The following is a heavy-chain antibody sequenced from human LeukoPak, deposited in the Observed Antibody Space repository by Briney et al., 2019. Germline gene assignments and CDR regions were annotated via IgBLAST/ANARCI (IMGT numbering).Heavy chain of an antibody. CDR2: IWFDGSDK. Sequence: GGSLRLSCAASGFTFSSYGMHWVRQAPGKGLEWVAVIWFDGSDKYYADPVKGRFTISRDNSKNTLYLQMNSLRAEDTAVYYCARDGYSGYDFYFDYWGQGSLVTISS. CDR3: ARDGYSGYDFYFDY. J-gene: IGHJ4*02. CDR1: GFTFSSYG. D-gene: IGHD5-12*01. V-gene: IGHV3-33*01.